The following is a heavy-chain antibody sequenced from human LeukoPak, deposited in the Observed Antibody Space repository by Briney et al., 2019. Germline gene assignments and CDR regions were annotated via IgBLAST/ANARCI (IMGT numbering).Heavy chain of an antibody. CDR1: GYTFTGYY. J-gene: IGHJ3*02. D-gene: IGHD3-10*01. Sequence: ASVKVSCKASGYTFTGYYMHWVRQAPGQGLEWMGWINPNSGGTNYAQKFQGRVTMTRDTSISTAYMELSRLRSDDTAVYYCAREVPTQGAFDIWGQGTMVTVSS. CDR3: AREVPTQGAFDI. V-gene: IGHV1-2*02. CDR2: INPNSGGT.